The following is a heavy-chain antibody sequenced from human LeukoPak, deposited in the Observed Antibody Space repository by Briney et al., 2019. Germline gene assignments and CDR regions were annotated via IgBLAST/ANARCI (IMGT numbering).Heavy chain of an antibody. Sequence: PGGSLRLSCVVSGFTFSTYWMSWVRQAPGKGLEWVANIKQDGSVTQYVNSVKGRFTISRDNAKNSLYLQMNSLRAEDTAVYYCARYQRSVPAREDYWGQGTLVSVSS. D-gene: IGHD6-6*01. V-gene: IGHV3-7*05. J-gene: IGHJ4*02. CDR2: IKQDGSVT. CDR1: GFTFSTYW. CDR3: ARYQRSVPAREDY.